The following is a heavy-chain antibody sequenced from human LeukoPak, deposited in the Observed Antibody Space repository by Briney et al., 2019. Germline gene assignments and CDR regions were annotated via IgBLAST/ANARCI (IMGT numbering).Heavy chain of an antibody. Sequence: SETLSLNCSVSGGSISSYWWSWTRQAAGKGLEFIGRIYTTGRTNYNPSLKSRVSMSVDTSKNKFSLELRSVTAADTAVYFCARAGYTISSYRFDYWGQGALVTVSS. CDR3: ARAGYTISSYRFDY. D-gene: IGHD3-16*02. V-gene: IGHV4-4*07. CDR1: GGSISSYW. CDR2: IYTTGRT. J-gene: IGHJ4*02.